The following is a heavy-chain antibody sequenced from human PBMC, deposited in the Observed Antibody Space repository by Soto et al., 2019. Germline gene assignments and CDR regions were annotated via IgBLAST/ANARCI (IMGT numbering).Heavy chain of an antibody. CDR2: IYSGGGT. CDR1: GYSSKS. Sequence: PGGSLRLSCAASGYSSKSMSWVRQAPGRGLEWVSLIYSGGGTYYAESVIGRFTISRDHSKNTLYLQMNSLRAEDTAVYYCARDNIVVVPAAYYYYYGMDVWGQGTTVTVSS. J-gene: IGHJ6*02. CDR3: ARDNIVVVPAAYYYYYGMDV. V-gene: IGHV3-53*05. D-gene: IGHD2-2*01.